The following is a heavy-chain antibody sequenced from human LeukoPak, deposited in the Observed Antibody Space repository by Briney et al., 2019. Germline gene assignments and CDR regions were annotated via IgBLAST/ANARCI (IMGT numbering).Heavy chain of an antibody. Sequence: PSETLSLTCTVSGGSISSYYWSWIRQPPGKGLEWIGYIYYSGSTNYNPSLKSRVTISVDTSKNQSSLKLSSVTAADTAVYYCASMRYYGSGEGYWGQGTLVTVSS. CDR3: ASMRYYGSGEGY. D-gene: IGHD3-10*01. V-gene: IGHV4-59*01. CDR2: IYYSGST. CDR1: GGSISSYY. J-gene: IGHJ4*02.